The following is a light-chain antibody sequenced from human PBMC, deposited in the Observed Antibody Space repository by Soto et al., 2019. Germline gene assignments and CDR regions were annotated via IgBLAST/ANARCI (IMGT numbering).Light chain of an antibody. Sequence: DIQMTQSPSTPSASVGDRVTITCRASQSISSWLAWYQQKPGKAPKLLIYDASSLESGVPSRFSGSGSGTEFTLTISSLQPDDFATYYCQQYNTNRRKFGQGTKVDIK. CDR2: DAS. CDR3: QQYNTNRRK. V-gene: IGKV1-5*01. J-gene: IGKJ1*01. CDR1: QSISSW.